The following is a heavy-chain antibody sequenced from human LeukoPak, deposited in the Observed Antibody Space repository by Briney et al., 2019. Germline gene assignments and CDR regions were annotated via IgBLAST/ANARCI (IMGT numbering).Heavy chain of an antibody. CDR3: ARDPDLL. Sequence: GGSLRLSCAASGFSFSSYWMTWVRQAPGKGLEWVANIKEDGSETHYMDSVKGRFTISRDNAKNSLYLQMDSLRVEDTAVYYCARDPDLLWGQGTLVTVSS. V-gene: IGHV3-7*01. J-gene: IGHJ1*01. CDR2: IKEDGSET. CDR1: GFSFSSYW.